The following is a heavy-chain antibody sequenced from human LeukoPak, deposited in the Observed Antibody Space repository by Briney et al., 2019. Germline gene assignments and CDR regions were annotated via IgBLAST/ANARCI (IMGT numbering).Heavy chain of an antibody. CDR2: IWYDGTNK. J-gene: IGHJ4*02. V-gene: IGHV3-30*02. CDR3: ATQFRPAYYYDSRAYWGYFDS. Sequence: GGSLRLSCAASGFTFTSYGMHWVSQAPGRGLEWVAFIWYDGTNKYYADSVKGRFTISRDNSNNILYLQMDSLRAEDTAVYYCATQFRPAYYYDSRAYWGYFDSWGRGTMVTVPS. D-gene: IGHD3-22*01. CDR1: GFTFTSYG.